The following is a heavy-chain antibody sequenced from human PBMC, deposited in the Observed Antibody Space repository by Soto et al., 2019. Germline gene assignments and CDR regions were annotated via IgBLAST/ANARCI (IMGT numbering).Heavy chain of an antibody. V-gene: IGHV1-58*01. CDR2: IIVASGRT. J-gene: IGHJ3*01. Sequence: SVKVSCKSSGFTFTNSAVQWVRQARGQRLEWIGWIIVASGRTNYAREVQERVTISRDTSTSTAYMELSGLRSEDTAVYYCVAELYSGGGCCSFDFWGQGTMVTVSS. D-gene: IGHD2-21*02. CDR1: GFTFTNSA. CDR3: VAELYSGGGCCSFDF.